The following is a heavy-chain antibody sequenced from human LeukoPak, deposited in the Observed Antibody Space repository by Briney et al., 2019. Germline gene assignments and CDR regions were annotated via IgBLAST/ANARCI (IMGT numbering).Heavy chain of an antibody. CDR2: IYYSGST. CDR3: ARSAPGRMATITD. D-gene: IGHD5-24*01. CDR1: GGSISSYY. V-gene: IGHV4-59*01. J-gene: IGHJ4*02. Sequence: SETLSLTCTVSGGSISSYYWSWIRQPPGKGLEWIGYIYYSGSTNYNPSLKSRVTISVDTSKNQFSLKLSSVTAADTAVYYCARSAPGRMATITDWGQGTLVTVSS.